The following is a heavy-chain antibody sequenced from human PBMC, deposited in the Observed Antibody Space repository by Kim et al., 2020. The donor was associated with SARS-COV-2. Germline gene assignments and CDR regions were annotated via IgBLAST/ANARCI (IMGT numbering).Heavy chain of an antibody. D-gene: IGHD5-12*01. CDR3: ARQNVNLYGGRRDTNSFDY. J-gene: IGHJ4*02. CDR1: GGSISTGSYY. CDR2: LSYSGST. V-gene: IGHV4-39*01. Sequence: SQTLSLTCIVSGGSISTGSYYWGWIRQPPGKGLEWIGTLSYSGSTYYNPSLKSRVTIFVDTSKNQFSLKLSSVTASDTAVYYCARQNVNLYGGRRDTNSFDYWGQGTLVTVSS.